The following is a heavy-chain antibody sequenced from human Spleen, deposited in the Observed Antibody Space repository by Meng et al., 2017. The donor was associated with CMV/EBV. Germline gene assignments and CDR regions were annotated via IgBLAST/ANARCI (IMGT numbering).Heavy chain of an antibody. V-gene: IGHV1-46*01. CDR1: GYTFTTYY. D-gene: IGHD3-22*01. Sequence: ASVKVSCKASGYTFTTYYMHWVRQAPGQGLEWMGIINPNDGSTSYAQKFQGRVTLTSDTSTSTVYMELSSLRSEDTAVYYCTRDLVGYDAFDIWGQGTMVTVSS. CDR3: TRDLVGYDAFDI. J-gene: IGHJ3*02. CDR2: INPNDGST.